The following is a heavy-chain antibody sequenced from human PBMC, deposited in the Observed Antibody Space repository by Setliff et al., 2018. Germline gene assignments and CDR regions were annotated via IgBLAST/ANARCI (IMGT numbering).Heavy chain of an antibody. Sequence: GGSLRLSCGTSGFTFDVSSMSWVRQAPGKGLEWVSRINWSGGSRAYADSVKGRFTISRDNAKNSMYLEMNSLRAEDTAFYYCARAVVGYGDLYYLDCWGQGTLVTVSS. CDR3: ARAVVGYGDLYYLDC. CDR1: GFTFDVSS. CDR2: INWSGGSR. D-gene: IGHD4-17*01. J-gene: IGHJ4*02. V-gene: IGHV3-20*04.